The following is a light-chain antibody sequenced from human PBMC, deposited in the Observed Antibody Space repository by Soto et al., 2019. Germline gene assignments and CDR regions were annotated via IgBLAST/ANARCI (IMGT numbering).Light chain of an antibody. CDR1: SSDVGSSNG. CDR2: DVS. CDR3: SSYTSSSTYV. Sequence: QSVLTQPPSLSGSPGQSVTISCTGTSSDVGSSNGVSWYQQPPGTAPKLMIYDVSNRPSGVPDRFSGSKSGNTASLTISGLQAEDEAEYYCSSYTSSSTYVFVTGTKVTVL. J-gene: IGLJ1*01. V-gene: IGLV2-18*02.